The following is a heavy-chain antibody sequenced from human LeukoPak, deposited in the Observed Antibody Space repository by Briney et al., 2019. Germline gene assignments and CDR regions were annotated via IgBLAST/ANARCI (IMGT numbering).Heavy chain of an antibody. J-gene: IGHJ4*02. Sequence: GGSLRLSCTVSGFSLSSYALSWVRRAPGKGLEWVSATSSSDAGKYYADSVRGRFTISRDNSKNTLYVQMNSLRPDDTAVYYCAKDSSDYYFDYWGQGTLVTVSS. V-gene: IGHV3-23*01. CDR3: AKDSSDYYFDY. CDR1: GFSLSSYA. D-gene: IGHD3-22*01. CDR2: TSSSDAGK.